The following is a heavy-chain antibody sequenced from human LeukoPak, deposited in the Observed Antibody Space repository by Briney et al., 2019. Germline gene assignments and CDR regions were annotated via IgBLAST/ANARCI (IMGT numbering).Heavy chain of an antibody. V-gene: IGHV1-8*03. CDR1: GYTFTSYD. CDR3: ARIRNDYNYYYYMDV. J-gene: IGHJ6*03. Sequence: GASVKVSCKASGYTFTSYDINWVRQATGQGLEWMGWMNPNSGNTGYAQKFQGRVTITRNTSISTAYMELSRLRSDDTAVYYCARIRNDYNYYYYMDVWGKGTTVTVSS. D-gene: IGHD4/OR15-4a*01. CDR2: MNPNSGNT.